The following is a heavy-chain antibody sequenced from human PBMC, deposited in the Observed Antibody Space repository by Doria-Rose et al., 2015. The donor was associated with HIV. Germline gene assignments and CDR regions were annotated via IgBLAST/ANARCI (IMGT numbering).Heavy chain of an antibody. CDR3: ARIKSSRWYHKYYFDF. CDR2: IFSDDER. V-gene: IGHV2-26*01. D-gene: IGHD6-13*01. J-gene: IGHJ4*02. CDR1: GVSLSSPGMG. Sequence: QVTLKESSPVLVKPTETLTLTCTVSGVSLSSPGMGVSWICQPPGKALEWLANIFSDDERSYKTSLRSRLTISRGTSKSQVVLTMTDMDPVDTATYYCARIKSSRWYHKYYFDFWGQGTLVIVSA.